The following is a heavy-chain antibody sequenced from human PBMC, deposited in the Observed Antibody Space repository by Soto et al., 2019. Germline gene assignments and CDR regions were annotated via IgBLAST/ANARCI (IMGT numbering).Heavy chain of an antibody. V-gene: IGHV3-48*03. J-gene: IGHJ4*02. D-gene: IGHD2-21*02. CDR1: GLNFCNSQ. CDR2: INYSGSNI. CDR3: ASEALCGADCYFFEY. Sequence: XLSCAASGLNFCNSQRVLVHQAPGKGLEWFSKINYSGSNIYYSKSVKGRFTISRDNAKNSLSLQMNSLTDEDTAIYYCASEALCGADCYFFEYWGPGSLVTVSS.